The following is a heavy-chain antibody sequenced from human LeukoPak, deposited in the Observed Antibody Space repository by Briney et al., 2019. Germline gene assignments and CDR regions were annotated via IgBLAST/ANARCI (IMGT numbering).Heavy chain of an antibody. D-gene: IGHD6-13*01. CDR3: AGGPYSSSWYDWFDP. CDR2: ISSSSSYI. CDR1: GFTFSSYS. J-gene: IGHJ5*02. Sequence: GGSLRLSCAASGFTFSSYSMNWVRQAPGKGLEWVSPISSSSSYIYYADSVKGRFTISRDNAKNSLYLQMNSLGAEDTAVYYCAGGPYSSSWYDWFDPWGQGTLVTVSS. V-gene: IGHV3-21*01.